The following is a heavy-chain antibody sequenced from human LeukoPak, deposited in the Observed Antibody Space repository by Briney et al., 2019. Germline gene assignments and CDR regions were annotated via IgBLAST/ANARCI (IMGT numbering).Heavy chain of an antibody. CDR1: GFTFGSFS. V-gene: IGHV3-21*01. Sequence: GGSLRLSCAASGFTFGSFSMNWVRQAPGKGLKWVSSISSSSSYIYYADSVKGRFTISRDNAKNSLYLQMNSLRAEDTAVYYCARGADILTGYVTFDYWGQGSLVIVSS. D-gene: IGHD3-9*01. CDR3: ARGADILTGYVTFDY. J-gene: IGHJ4*02. CDR2: ISSSSSYI.